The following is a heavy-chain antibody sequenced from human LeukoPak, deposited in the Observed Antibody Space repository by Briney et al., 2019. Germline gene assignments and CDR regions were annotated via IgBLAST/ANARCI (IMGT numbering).Heavy chain of an antibody. J-gene: IGHJ4*02. CDR1: GGSISSYY. Sequence: PSEALSFTCTVSGGSISSYYWSWIRQPPGKGLEWIGYIYYSGSTNYSPSVKSRVTISVDTSKNQFSLKLSSVTAADTAVYYCARGNLPADYYGSGSYDYWGQGTLVTVSS. V-gene: IGHV4-59*01. CDR2: IYYSGST. CDR3: ARGNLPADYYGSGSYDY. D-gene: IGHD3-10*01.